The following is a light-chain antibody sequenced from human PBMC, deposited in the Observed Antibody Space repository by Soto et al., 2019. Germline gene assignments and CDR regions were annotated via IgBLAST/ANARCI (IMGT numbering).Light chain of an antibody. J-gene: IGKJ4*01. V-gene: IGKV3-20*01. CDR3: QQYGRSPLT. CDR1: QSVSSNS. CDR2: GAS. Sequence: ESVLTQSPGTLSLSPGERATLSCRASQSVSSNSLAWYQQKPDQAPRLLIYGASSRATGIPDRFSGSGSGTDFTLTISRLEPEDFAVYYCQQYGRSPLTFGGGTKVEIK.